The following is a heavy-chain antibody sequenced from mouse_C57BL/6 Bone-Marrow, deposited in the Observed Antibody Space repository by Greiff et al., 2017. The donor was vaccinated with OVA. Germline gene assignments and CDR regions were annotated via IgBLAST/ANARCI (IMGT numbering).Heavy chain of an antibody. Sequence: EVQLVESEGGLVQPGSSMKLSCTASGFTFSDYYMAWVRQVPEKGLEWVANINYDGSSTYYLDSLKSRFIISRDNAKNILYLQMSSLKSEDTATYYCARGNSYAMDYWGQGTSVTVSS. CDR2: INYDGSST. D-gene: IGHD2-1*01. V-gene: IGHV5-16*01. J-gene: IGHJ4*01. CDR3: ARGNSYAMDY. CDR1: GFTFSDYY.